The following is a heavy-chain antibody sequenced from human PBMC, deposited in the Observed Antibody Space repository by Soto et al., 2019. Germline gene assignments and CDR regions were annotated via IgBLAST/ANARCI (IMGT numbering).Heavy chain of an antibody. Sequence: GGSLRLSCAASGFTFSSYGISWILLSPWKGLEWVSVISGGGDTTYYTPSVKGRFTISRDDFRNTLYLQMNSLRTEDTAIYYCAKLRDFVVLPAGILDYWGPGTLVTVSS. CDR1: GFTFSSYG. J-gene: IGHJ4*02. CDR2: ISGGGDTT. CDR3: AKLRDFVVLPAGILDY. V-gene: IGHV3-23*01. D-gene: IGHD2-8*01.